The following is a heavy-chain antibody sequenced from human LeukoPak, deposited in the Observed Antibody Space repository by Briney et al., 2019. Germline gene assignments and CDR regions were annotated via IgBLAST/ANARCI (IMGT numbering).Heavy chain of an antibody. CDR1: GFIFDDYA. D-gene: IGHD3-3*01. Sequence: GGSLRLSCAASGFIFDDYAMHWVRQAPGKGLEWVSGISWNSGSIGYADSVKGRFTISRDNAKNSLYLQMNSLRAEDTALYYCAQDRSSGTFDYWGQGTLVTVSS. CDR2: ISWNSGSI. J-gene: IGHJ4*02. CDR3: AQDRSSGTFDY. V-gene: IGHV3-9*01.